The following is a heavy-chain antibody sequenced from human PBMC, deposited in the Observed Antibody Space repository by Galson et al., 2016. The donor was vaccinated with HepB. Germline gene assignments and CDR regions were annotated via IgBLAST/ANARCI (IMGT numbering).Heavy chain of an antibody. CDR1: GFTFDNYT. CDR2: VSHSSTYV. V-gene: IGHV3-21*01. J-gene: IGHJ2*01. CDR3: ARSLGWYFDV. Sequence: SLRLSCAASGFTFDNYTMNWLRQAPGKGLEWVSSVSHSSTYVYYADSVQGRFTISRDNAKNPLYLEMNNLRVEDTAVFYCARSLGWYFDVWGRGTLVAVSS. D-gene: IGHD6-6*01.